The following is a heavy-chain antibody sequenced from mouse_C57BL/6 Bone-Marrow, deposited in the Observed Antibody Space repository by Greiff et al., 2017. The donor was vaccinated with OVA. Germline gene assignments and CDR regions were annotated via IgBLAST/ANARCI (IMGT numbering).Heavy chain of an antibody. CDR1: GYSFTGYY. D-gene: IGHD2-4*01. CDR2: INPSTGGT. V-gene: IGHV1-42*01. Sequence: EVQLQQSGPELVKPGASVKISCKASGYSFTGYYMNWVKQSPEKSLEWIGEINPSTGGTTYNQKFKAKATLTVDKSSSTAYMQLKSLTSEDSAVYYCARNDYDRGYYAMDYWGQGTSVTVSS. J-gene: IGHJ4*01. CDR3: ARNDYDRGYYAMDY.